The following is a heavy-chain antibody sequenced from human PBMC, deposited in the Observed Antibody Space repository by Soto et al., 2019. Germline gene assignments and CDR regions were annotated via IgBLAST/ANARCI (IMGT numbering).Heavy chain of an antibody. J-gene: IGHJ6*02. V-gene: IGHV3-43*01. CDR2: ISWDGGST. CDR3: AKGGVRLAKTYSNYRGYYRMDV. D-gene: IGHD4-4*01. Sequence: GGSLRLSCAASGFTFDDYTMHWVRQAPGKGLEWVSLISWDGGSTYYADSVKGRFTISRDNSKNSLYLQMNSLRTEDTALYYCAKGGVRLAKTYSNYRGYYRMDVWGQGTTVTVSS. CDR1: GFTFDDYT.